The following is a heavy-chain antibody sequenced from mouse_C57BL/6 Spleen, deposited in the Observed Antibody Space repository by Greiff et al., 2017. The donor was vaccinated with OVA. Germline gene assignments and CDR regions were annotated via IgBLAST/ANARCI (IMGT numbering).Heavy chain of an antibody. V-gene: IGHV1-69*01. CDR3: AREEYSNYGAMDY. Sequence: QVQLQQPGAELVMPGASVKLSCKASGYTFTSYWMHWVKQRPGQGLEWIGEIDPSDSYTNYNQKFKGKSTLTVDKSSSTAYMQLSSLTSEDSAVYYCAREEYSNYGAMDYWGQGTSVTVSS. CDR1: GYTFTSYW. CDR2: IDPSDSYT. J-gene: IGHJ4*01. D-gene: IGHD2-5*01.